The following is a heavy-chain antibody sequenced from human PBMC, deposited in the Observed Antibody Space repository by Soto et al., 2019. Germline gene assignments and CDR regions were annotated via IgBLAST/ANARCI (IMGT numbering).Heavy chain of an antibody. CDR1: GGSISSGDYY. Sequence: PSETLSLTCTVSGGSISSGDYYWSWIRQPPGKGLEWIGYIYYSGSTYYNPSLKSRVTISVDTSKNQFSLKLSSVTAADTAVYYCARRSGEASSGYYRFRYYYYGMDVWGQGTTVTVSS. CDR3: ARRSGEASSGYYRFRYYYYGMDV. CDR2: IYYSGST. D-gene: IGHD3-22*01. J-gene: IGHJ6*02. V-gene: IGHV4-30-4*01.